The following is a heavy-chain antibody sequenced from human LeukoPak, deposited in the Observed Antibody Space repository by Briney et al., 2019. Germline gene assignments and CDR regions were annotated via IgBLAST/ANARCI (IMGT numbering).Heavy chain of an antibody. V-gene: IGHV3-30*02. D-gene: IGHD2-15*01. CDR3: AKGCSGGSCYLTD. CDR1: GFTFSSYA. J-gene: IGHJ4*02. Sequence: HPGGSLRLSCAASGFTFSSYAMSWVRQAPGKGLEWVAFIRYDGSNKYYADSVKGRLTTSRDNSKNTLYLQMNSLRAEDTAVYYCAKGCSGGSCYLTDWGQGTLVTVSS. CDR2: IRYDGSNK.